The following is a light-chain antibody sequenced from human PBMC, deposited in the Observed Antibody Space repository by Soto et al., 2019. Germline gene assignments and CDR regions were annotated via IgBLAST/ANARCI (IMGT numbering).Light chain of an antibody. V-gene: IGKV3-20*01. CDR3: QQYGGSPLYT. J-gene: IGKJ2*01. CDR1: QSVSKNN. CDR2: GAS. Sequence: EIVLTQSPGTLSLSPGERATLSCRASQSVSKNNLVWYQQRPGQPPRLLIYGASTRATDVPDRFSGSGSGTDFTLTISRLEPEDFAVYYCQQYGGSPLYTFGQGTKVDIK.